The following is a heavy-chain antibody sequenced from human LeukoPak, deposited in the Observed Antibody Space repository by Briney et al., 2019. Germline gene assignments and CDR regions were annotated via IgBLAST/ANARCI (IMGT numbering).Heavy chain of an antibody. V-gene: IGHV4-59*08. CDR3: ARLDPDTSSLDY. Sequence: PSETLSLTCSVSGGSISNYYWSWIRQSPGKGLEWIGYIYYSGSTDYNPSLKSRVTISGDTSKNQFSLRLSSVTATDTAVYYRARLDPDTSSLDYWGQGTLVTVSS. CDR2: IYYSGST. D-gene: IGHD6-6*01. CDR1: GGSISNYY. J-gene: IGHJ4*02.